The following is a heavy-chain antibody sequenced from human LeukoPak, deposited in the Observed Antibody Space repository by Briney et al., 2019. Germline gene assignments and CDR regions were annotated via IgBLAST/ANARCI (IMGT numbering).Heavy chain of an antibody. CDR2: ISSSGSTI. J-gene: IGHJ6*04. Sequence: PGGSLRPSCAASGFPVSAYYMSWVRQAPGKGLEWVSYISSSGSTIYYADSVKGRFTISRDNAKNSLYLQMNSLRAEDTAVYYCAELGITMIGGVWGKGTTVTISS. D-gene: IGHD3-10*02. V-gene: IGHV3-11*04. CDR1: GFPVSAYY. CDR3: AELGITMIGGV.